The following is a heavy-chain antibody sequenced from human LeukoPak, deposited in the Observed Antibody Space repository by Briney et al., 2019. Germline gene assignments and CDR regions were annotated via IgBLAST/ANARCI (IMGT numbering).Heavy chain of an antibody. V-gene: IGHV4-34*01. CDR1: GGSFSSYY. Sequence: SETLSLTCAVYGGSFSSYYWSWIRQPPGKGLEWIGEINHSGSTNYNPSLKSRVTISVDTSKNQFSLKLSSVTAADTAVYYCARGPPKVVVVAAYDAFDIWGQGTMVTVSS. CDR2: INHSGST. D-gene: IGHD2-15*01. J-gene: IGHJ3*02. CDR3: ARGPPKVVVVAAYDAFDI.